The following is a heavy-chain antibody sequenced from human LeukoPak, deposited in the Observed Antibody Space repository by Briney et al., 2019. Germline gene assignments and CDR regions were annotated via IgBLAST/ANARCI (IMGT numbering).Heavy chain of an antibody. V-gene: IGHV3-23*01. Sequence: GGSLRLSSAASGFTFSSSAMSWVRQAPGKGLEWVSSISGSGSGGSTYYADSVKGRFTISRDNSKNTLYLQMNSLIAEDTAVYYCAKSGYNRFDYWGQGTRVTVSS. CDR2: ISGSGSGGST. J-gene: IGHJ4*02. D-gene: IGHD5-24*01. CDR3: AKSGYNRFDY. CDR1: GFTFSSSA.